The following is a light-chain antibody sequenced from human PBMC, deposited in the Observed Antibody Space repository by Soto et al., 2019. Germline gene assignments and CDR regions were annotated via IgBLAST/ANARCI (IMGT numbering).Light chain of an antibody. CDR3: QQRSSWPIT. V-gene: IGKV3-11*01. CDR2: DAS. Sequence: EIVLTQSPATLSLSAGERATLSCRASQSVSRYLAWYQQKPGQAPRLLIYDASNRATGISARFSGSGSGTDFTLTTSSLQPEDFAVYYCQQRSSWPITFGQGTRLEIK. J-gene: IGKJ5*01. CDR1: QSVSRY.